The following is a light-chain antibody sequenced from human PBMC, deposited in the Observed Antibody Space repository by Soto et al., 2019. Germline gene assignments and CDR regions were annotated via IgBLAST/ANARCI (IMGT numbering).Light chain of an antibody. CDR2: AAS. CDR3: QQYGSSRWT. CDR1: QSVSSSY. J-gene: IGKJ1*01. V-gene: IGKV3-20*01. Sequence: EVVLTQSPGTLSLSPGERTTLSCRASQSVSSSYLAWYQQKPGQAPRLLIYAASSRATGIPDRFSGSGSGTDFTLTISRLEPEDFAVYYCQQYGSSRWTSGQGTKVDIK.